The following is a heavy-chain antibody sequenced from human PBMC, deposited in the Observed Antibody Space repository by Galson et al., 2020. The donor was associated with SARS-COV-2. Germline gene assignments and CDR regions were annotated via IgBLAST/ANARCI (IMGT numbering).Heavy chain of an antibody. CDR3: VRDIYYGSGVFDY. J-gene: IGHJ4*02. Sequence: ASVKVSCKTSGYTFTSYALNWVRQAPGQGLEWIGWISAYSGETNSAQKFQGRVTMTTDTSTRTGYMELRSLRFDDTAVYYCVRDIYYGSGVFDYWGQGSLVTIFS. CDR2: ISAYSGET. V-gene: IGHV1-18*01. D-gene: IGHD3-10*01. CDR1: GYTFTSYA.